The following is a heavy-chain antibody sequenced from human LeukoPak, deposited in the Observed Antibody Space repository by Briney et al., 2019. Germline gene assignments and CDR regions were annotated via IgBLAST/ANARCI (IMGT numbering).Heavy chain of an antibody. CDR1: GGSISSYY. Sequence: SETLSLTCTVSGGSISSYYWSWIRQPAGKGLEWIGRIYTSGSTNYNPSLKSRVTISVDKSKNQFSLKLSSVTAADTAVYYCARERGGKIVVVITDWGQGTLLTVSS. D-gene: IGHD3-22*01. J-gene: IGHJ4*02. CDR2: IYTSGST. CDR3: ARERGGKIVVVITD. V-gene: IGHV4-4*07.